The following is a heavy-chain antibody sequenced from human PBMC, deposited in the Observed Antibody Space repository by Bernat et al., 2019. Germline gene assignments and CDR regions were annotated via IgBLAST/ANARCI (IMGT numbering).Heavy chain of an antibody. D-gene: IGHD2-2*01. J-gene: IGHJ6*02. CDR1: GGSFSGYY. CDR3: ARNQSPGPYYYYGMDV. V-gene: IGHV4-34*01. CDR2: INHSGST. Sequence: QVQLQQWGAGLLKPSETLSLTCAVYGGSFSGYYWSWIRQPPGKGLEWIGEINHSGSTNYNPSLKSRVTISVDTSKNQFSLKLSSVTAADTAVYYCARNQSPGPYYYYGMDVWGQGTTVTVSS.